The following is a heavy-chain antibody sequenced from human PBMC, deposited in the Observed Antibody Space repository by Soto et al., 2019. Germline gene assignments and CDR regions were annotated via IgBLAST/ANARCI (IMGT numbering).Heavy chain of an antibody. CDR1: GFFFRNYC. J-gene: IGHJ4*02. CDR2: IWYDGNHE. V-gene: IGHV3-33*01. D-gene: IGHD3-10*01. CDR3: ARVYGKMVAVPPDF. Sequence: PGGSLRLSCAASGFFFRNYCLHWVRPAPGKGLEWVATIWYDGNHEVYADSVKGRFSISRDNSNGTLYLQMTSLSAEDTAIYYCARVYGKMVAVPPDFWGQGALVTVSS.